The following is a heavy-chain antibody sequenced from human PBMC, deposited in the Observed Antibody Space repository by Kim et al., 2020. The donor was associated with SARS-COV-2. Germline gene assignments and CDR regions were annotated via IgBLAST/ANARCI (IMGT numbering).Heavy chain of an antibody. CDR3: AAYYDYVWGSYCFDP. V-gene: IGHV4-31*03. D-gene: IGHD3-16*01. CDR1: GGSISSGGYY. CDR2: IYYSGST. J-gene: IGHJ5*02. Sequence: SETLSLTCTVSGGSISSGGYYWSWIRQHPGKGLEWIGYIYYSGSTYYNPSLKSRVTISVDTSKNQFSLKLSSVTAADTAVYYCAAYYDYVWGSYCFDPWGQGTLVTVSS.